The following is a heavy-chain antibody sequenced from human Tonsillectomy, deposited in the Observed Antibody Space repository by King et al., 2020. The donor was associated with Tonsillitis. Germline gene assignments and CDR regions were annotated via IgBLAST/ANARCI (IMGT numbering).Heavy chain of an antibody. CDR1: GFTFGNFG. D-gene: IGHD3-10*01. CDR2: IAYDGSNK. J-gene: IGHJ6*02. Sequence: VQLVESGGGVVQPGRSLRLSCAASGFTFGNFGMHWVRQAPGKGLEWVAVIAYDGSNKYYAESVKGRFTISRDNSKNTLYLQMNSLRAEDTAVYYCAKEVGSGSYLFIQNYYYYGMDVWGQGTTVTVPS. V-gene: IGHV3-30*18. CDR3: AKEVGSGSYLFIQNYYYYGMDV.